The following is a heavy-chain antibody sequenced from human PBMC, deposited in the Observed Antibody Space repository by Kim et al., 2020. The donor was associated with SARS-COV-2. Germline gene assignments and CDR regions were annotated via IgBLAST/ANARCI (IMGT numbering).Heavy chain of an antibody. Sequence: ASVKVSCKASGYTFTSYDINWVRQATGQGLEWMGWMNPNSGNTGYAQKFQGRVTMTRNTSISTAYMELSSLRSEDTAVYYCARGKKHNVVVIAIPVYYYYMDVWGKGTAVTVSS. CDR2: MNPNSGNT. CDR3: ARGKKHNVVVIAIPVYYYYMDV. J-gene: IGHJ6*03. CDR1: GYTFTSYD. V-gene: IGHV1-8*01. D-gene: IGHD2-21*01.